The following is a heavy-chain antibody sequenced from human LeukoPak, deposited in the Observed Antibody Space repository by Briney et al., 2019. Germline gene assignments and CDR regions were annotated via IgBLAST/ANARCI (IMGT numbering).Heavy chain of an antibody. Sequence: GESLKISCKGSGYSFTSYWIGWVRQMPGKGLEWMGIIYPGDSDTRYSTSFQGQVTISADKSTSTAYLQWSSLKASDTAMYYCARPAYSGSYQDAFDIWGQGTMVTVSS. CDR2: IYPGDSDT. J-gene: IGHJ3*02. CDR1: GYSFTSYW. V-gene: IGHV5-51*01. CDR3: ARPAYSGSYQDAFDI. D-gene: IGHD1-26*01.